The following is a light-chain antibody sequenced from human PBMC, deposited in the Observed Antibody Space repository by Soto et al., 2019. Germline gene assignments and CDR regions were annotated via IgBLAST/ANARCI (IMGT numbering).Light chain of an antibody. Sequence: EIVMTQSPVTLSVSPGERATLSCRASQSISNHLAWYQQKPGQAPRLLIHGASTRATGIPARFSGSGSGTEFTLTISSLQSEDFAVYYCQQYNNWPPMTFGQGTKLEIK. CDR3: QQYNNWPPMT. V-gene: IGKV3-15*01. CDR2: GAS. J-gene: IGKJ2*01. CDR1: QSISNH.